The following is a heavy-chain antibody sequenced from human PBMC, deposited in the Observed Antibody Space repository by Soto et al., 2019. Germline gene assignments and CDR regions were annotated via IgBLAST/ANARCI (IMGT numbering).Heavy chain of an antibody. V-gene: IGHV3-23*01. J-gene: IGHJ5*02. CDR2: ISGSGGST. CDR1: GFTFSSYA. CDR3: AKVGNGDYIITGRAFDL. D-gene: IGHD4-17*01. Sequence: VQLLESGGGLVQPGGSLRLSCAASGFTFSSYAMSWVRQAPGKGLEWVSAISGSGGSTYYADSVKGRFTISRDNSKNTLYLQMNSLSAEDTAVYYCAKVGNGDYIITGRAFDLWGQGTLVTVSS.